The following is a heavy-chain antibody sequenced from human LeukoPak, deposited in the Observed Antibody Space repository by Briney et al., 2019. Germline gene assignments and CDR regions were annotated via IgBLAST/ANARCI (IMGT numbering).Heavy chain of an antibody. Sequence: SETLSLTCAVSGASVSSHYWSWIRQSPGKGLEWIGHIYHSGTTKYNPSFKSRVTISVDTPKSQFSLKLKSVTAADTALYYCCGGSEYGAHDYWGQGTLVTVSS. D-gene: IGHD4/OR15-4a*01. CDR1: GASVSSHY. J-gene: IGHJ4*02. V-gene: IGHV4-59*02. CDR2: IYHSGTT. CDR3: CGGSEYGAHDY.